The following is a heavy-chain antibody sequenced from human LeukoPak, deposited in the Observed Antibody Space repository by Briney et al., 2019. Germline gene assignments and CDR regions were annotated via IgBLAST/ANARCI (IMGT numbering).Heavy chain of an antibody. V-gene: IGHV3-21*01. D-gene: IGHD1-26*01. CDR1: GVTFSSYT. Sequence: GGSLRLSCAASGVTFSSYTMNWVRQPPGKGLEWVSSISSSSNYIYYADSVKGRFPISRDNAKNSLYLQMNSLRAEDTAVYYCARDAPLPDFWGQGTLVTVSS. CDR2: ISSSSNYI. CDR3: ARDAPLPDF. J-gene: IGHJ4*02.